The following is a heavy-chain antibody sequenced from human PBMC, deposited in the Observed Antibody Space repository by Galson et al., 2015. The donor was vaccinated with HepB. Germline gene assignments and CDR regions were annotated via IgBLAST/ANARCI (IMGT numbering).Heavy chain of an antibody. CDR1: GFTFSSYD. Sequence: SLRLSCAASGFTFSSYDMHWVRQAPGKGLEWVAVISLDGTNQYFADSVKGRFTISRDNSKNTLYLQMNSLRTEDTAVYYCAKNAWDGDYAAYDNWGQGTLVTVSS. CDR3: AKNAWDGDYAAYDN. D-gene: IGHD4-17*01. CDR2: ISLDGTNQ. J-gene: IGHJ4*02. V-gene: IGHV3-30*18.